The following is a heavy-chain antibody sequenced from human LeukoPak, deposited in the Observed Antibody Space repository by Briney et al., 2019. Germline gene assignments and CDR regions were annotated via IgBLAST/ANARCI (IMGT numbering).Heavy chain of an antibody. V-gene: IGHV3-23*01. CDR1: GFTFSSYA. CDR3: ATTFGELLSPYFDY. Sequence: GGSLRLSCAASGFTFSSYAMSGVRQAPGKGLEWVSAISVSCGSTYYADSVKGRFTISRDSSKNTLYLQMNSLSAEDTAVYYCATTFGELLSPYFDYWGQGTLVTVSS. CDR2: ISVSCGST. D-gene: IGHD3-10*02. J-gene: IGHJ4*02.